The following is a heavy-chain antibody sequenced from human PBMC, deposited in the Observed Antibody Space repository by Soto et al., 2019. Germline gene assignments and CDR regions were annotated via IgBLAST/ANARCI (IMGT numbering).Heavy chain of an antibody. CDR2: INAGNGNT. CDR1: GYTFTSYA. V-gene: IGHV1-3*01. D-gene: IGHD6-19*01. Sequence: ASVKVSCKASGYTFTSYAMHWVRQAPGQRLEWMGWINAGNGNTKYSQKFQGRVTITRDTSASTAYMELNSLRVEDSAVYYCARGNPRGLVPLDSWGQGILVTVSS. J-gene: IGHJ4*02. CDR3: ARGNPRGLVPLDS.